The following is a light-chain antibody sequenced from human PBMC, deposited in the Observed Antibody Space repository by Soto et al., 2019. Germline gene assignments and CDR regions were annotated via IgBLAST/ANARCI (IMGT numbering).Light chain of an antibody. CDR3: CSYAGSNTYG. J-gene: IGLJ1*01. CDR1: SSDVGSYNL. V-gene: IGLV2-23*01. Sequence: SALTQPASVSGSPGQSITISCTGTSSDVGSYNLVSWYQQHPGKAPKLMIYEASKRPSGVSNRLSGSKSGNTASLTISGLQAEDEADYYRCSYAGSNTYGFGTGTKVTLL. CDR2: EAS.